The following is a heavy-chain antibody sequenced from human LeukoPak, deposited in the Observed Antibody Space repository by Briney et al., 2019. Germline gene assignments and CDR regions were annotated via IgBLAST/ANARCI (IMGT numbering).Heavy chain of an antibody. CDR1: GGTFSSYA. CDR3: AGNSEIAVAGTWGFDY. V-gene: IGHV1-69*05. CDR2: IIPIFGTA. J-gene: IGHJ4*02. Sequence: ASVKVSCKASGGTFSSYAISWVRQAPGQGLEWMGGIIPIFGTANYAQKFQGRVTVTTDESTSTAYMELSSLRSKDTAVYYCAGNSEIAVAGTWGFDYWGQGTLVTVSS. D-gene: IGHD6-19*01.